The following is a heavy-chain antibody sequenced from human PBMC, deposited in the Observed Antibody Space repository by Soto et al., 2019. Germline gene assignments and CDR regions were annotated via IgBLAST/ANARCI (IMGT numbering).Heavy chain of an antibody. J-gene: IGHJ3*02. D-gene: IGHD3-10*01. CDR3: ARRGITMVRGAFDI. V-gene: IGHV4-59*13. Sequence: QVQLQESGPGLVKPSETLSLTCTVSGGSISSYYWSWIRQPPGKGLEWIGYIYYSGSTNYNPSLKSRVTISGDTSKNQFSLKLSSVTAADTAVYYCARRGITMVRGAFDIWGQGTMVTVSS. CDR1: GGSISSYY. CDR2: IYYSGST.